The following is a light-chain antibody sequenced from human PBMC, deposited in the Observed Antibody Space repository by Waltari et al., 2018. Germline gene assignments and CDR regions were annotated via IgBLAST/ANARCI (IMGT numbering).Light chain of an antibody. V-gene: IGKV3-11*01. J-gene: IGKJ4*01. Sequence: EIVLTQSPATLSLSPGERATLSCRASQSVSSYLAWYQQKPGQAPRLLIYDASNRATGIPARFSGSGSGTDFTLTISSLEPEDFAVYYCQQRSSWPLTFGGGT. CDR1: QSVSSY. CDR2: DAS. CDR3: QQRSSWPLT.